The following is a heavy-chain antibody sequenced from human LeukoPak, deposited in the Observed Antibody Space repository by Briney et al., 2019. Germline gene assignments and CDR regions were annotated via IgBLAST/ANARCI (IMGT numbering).Heavy chain of an antibody. J-gene: IGHJ4*02. CDR1: GFTFSSYA. Sequence: PGGSLRLSCSASGFTFSSYAMHWVRQAPGKGLEYVSASSSNGGSTYYADSVKGRFTISRDNSKNTLYLQMSSLRAEDTAVYYCVKASALVLTGYLFDYWGQGTLVTLSS. CDR2: SSSNGGST. CDR3: VKASALVLTGYLFDY. D-gene: IGHD3-9*01. V-gene: IGHV3-64D*06.